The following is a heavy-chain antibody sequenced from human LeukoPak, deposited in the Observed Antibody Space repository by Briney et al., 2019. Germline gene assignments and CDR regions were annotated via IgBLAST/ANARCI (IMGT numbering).Heavy chain of an antibody. CDR3: ARGSSRGLGYYFDY. Sequence: PSETLSLTCTVYGGSISSYYWSWIRQPAGKGLEWIGRIYTSGSTNYNPSLKSRVTMSVDTSKNQFSLKLSSVTAADTAVYYCARGSSRGLGYYFDYWGQGTLVTVSS. V-gene: IGHV4-4*07. D-gene: IGHD6-19*01. J-gene: IGHJ4*02. CDR2: IYTSGST. CDR1: GGSISSYY.